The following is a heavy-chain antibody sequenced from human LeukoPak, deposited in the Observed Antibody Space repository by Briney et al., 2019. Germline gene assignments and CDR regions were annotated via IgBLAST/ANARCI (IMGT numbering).Heavy chain of an antibody. D-gene: IGHD1-1*01. Sequence: SQTLSLTCTVSGGSISSGSYYWSWIRQPPGKGPEWLGTIYYSGNTKYNSSLKSRVSILADTSNNQFSLRLSSVTAADTAVYYCAREGLTTIGVIDVWGKGTTVTVSS. V-gene: IGHV4-61*01. J-gene: IGHJ6*03. CDR3: AREGLTTIGVIDV. CDR1: GGSISSGSYY. CDR2: IYYSGNT.